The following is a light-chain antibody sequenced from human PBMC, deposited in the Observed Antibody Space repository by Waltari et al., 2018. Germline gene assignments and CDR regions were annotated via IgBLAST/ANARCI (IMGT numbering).Light chain of an antibody. V-gene: IGKV1-39*01. Sequence: DFQLTQSPSSLSASVGDRVTLTCRTSQSVRIYLNWYQQKPGKAPNLLIYAASNLQSGVPSRFSGSGSGTDFTLTIISVQPEDCATYYCQQSYSGPPITFGQGTRLDIK. CDR3: QQSYSGPPIT. CDR1: QSVRIY. CDR2: AAS. J-gene: IGKJ5*01.